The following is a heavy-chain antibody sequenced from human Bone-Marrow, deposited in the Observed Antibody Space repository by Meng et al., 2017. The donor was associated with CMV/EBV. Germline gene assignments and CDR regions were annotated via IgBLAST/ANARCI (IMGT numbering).Heavy chain of an antibody. CDR3: ARDGREFAGRHFDY. Sequence: GGSLRLSCEASGITFSRYSMHWVRQAPGKGLEWVSSISSSSSYIYYADSVKGRFTISRDNAKNSLYLQMNSLRAEDTAVYYCARDGREFAGRHFDYWGQGTRVTGSS. D-gene: IGHD3-10*01. CDR1: GITFSRYS. CDR2: ISSSSSYI. J-gene: IGHJ4*02. V-gene: IGHV3-21*01.